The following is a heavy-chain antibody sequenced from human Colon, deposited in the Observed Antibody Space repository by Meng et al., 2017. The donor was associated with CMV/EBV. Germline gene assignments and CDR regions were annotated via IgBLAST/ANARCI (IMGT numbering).Heavy chain of an antibody. V-gene: IGHV1-2*02. CDR2: INPPNGDT. J-gene: IGHJ4*02. CDR3: AKRVQPDSGYSN. Sequence: VKSGAEVTKTWASVKLSCKASRYTFTANFMHWVRQAPGQGLVWMGWINPPNGDTKYAQKFEGRVTITRDTSISTVYMELNSLTSDDTAVYYCAKRVQPDSGYSNWGQGTLVTVSS. D-gene: IGHD3-22*01. CDR1: RYTFTANF.